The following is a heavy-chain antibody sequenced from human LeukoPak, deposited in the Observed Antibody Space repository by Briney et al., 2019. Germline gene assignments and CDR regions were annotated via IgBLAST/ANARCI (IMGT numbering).Heavy chain of an antibody. Sequence: GGSLRLSCAASGFTFSSYAISWVRQAPGKGLEWVSAISGSGGSTYYADSVKGRFTISRDNSKNTLYLQMNSLRAEDTAVYYCAKDDSIVVALFDYWGRGTLVTVSS. CDR3: AKDDSIVVALFDY. D-gene: IGHD3-22*01. CDR1: GFTFSSYA. J-gene: IGHJ4*02. CDR2: ISGSGGST. V-gene: IGHV3-23*01.